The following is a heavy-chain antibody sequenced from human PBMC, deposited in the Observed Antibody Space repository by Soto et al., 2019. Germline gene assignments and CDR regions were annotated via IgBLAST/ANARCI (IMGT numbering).Heavy chain of an antibody. D-gene: IGHD6-13*01. V-gene: IGHV3-73*01. CDR1: GFTFSGSA. CDR2: IRSKANSYAT. Sequence: PGGSLRLSCAASGFTFSGSAMHWVRQASGKGLEWVGRIRSKANSYATAYAASVKGRFTISRDDSKNTAYLQMNSLKTEDTAVYYCTRLAAAGPFYYYYGMDVWGQGTTVTVS. J-gene: IGHJ6*02. CDR3: TRLAAAGPFYYYYGMDV.